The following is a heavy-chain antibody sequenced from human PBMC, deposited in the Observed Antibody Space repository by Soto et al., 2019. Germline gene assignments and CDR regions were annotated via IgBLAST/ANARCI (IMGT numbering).Heavy chain of an antibody. CDR2: IYYSGST. D-gene: IGHD5-12*01. J-gene: IGHJ3*02. Sequence: SETLSLTCTVYGGSISRYYWSWIRQPPGKGLEWITYIYYSGSTNYNPSLRSRVTISVDTSKNQFSLKLSSVTAADTAVYYCAKRYSGYDDAFDIWGQGTTVTVSS. CDR1: GGSISRYY. V-gene: IGHV4-59*08. CDR3: AKRYSGYDDAFDI.